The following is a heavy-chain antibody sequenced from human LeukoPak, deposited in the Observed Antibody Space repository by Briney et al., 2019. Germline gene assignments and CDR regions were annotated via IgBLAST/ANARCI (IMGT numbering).Heavy chain of an antibody. Sequence: GGSLRLSCAASGFTFSSFAMSWVRQAPGGGLEWVSAISGSGGSTYYADSVKGRFTISRDNSKNTLYLQMNSLRAEDTAVYYCAKGKDSYGSLPFDYWGQGTLVTVSS. CDR1: GFTFSSFA. J-gene: IGHJ4*02. CDR2: ISGSGGST. CDR3: AKGKDSYGSLPFDY. D-gene: IGHD5-18*01. V-gene: IGHV3-23*01.